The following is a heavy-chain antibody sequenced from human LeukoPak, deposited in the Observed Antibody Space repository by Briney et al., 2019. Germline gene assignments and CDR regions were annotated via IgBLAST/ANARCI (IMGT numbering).Heavy chain of an antibody. CDR3: ARTLAAAGTRFDY. D-gene: IGHD6-13*01. CDR2: TYYRSKWYN. V-gene: IGHV6-1*01. CDR1: GDSVSSNSAA. Sequence: SQTLSLTCAISGDSVSSNSAAWNWIRQSPSRGLEWLGRTYYRSKWYNDYAVSVKSRITINPDTSKNQFSLKLSSVTAADTAVYYCARTLAAAGTRFDYWGQGTLVTVSS. J-gene: IGHJ4*02.